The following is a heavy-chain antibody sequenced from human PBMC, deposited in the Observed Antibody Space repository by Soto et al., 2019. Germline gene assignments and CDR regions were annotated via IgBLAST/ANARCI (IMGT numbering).Heavy chain of an antibody. J-gene: IGHJ4*02. CDR1: GGSISSYY. V-gene: IGHV4-59*01. D-gene: IGHD1-7*01. CDR2: IYYSGST. Sequence: SETLSLTCTVSGGSISSYYWSWIRQPPGKGLEWIGYIYYSGSTNYNPSLKSRVTISVDTSKNRFSLKLSSVTAADTAAYYCGRGVNWNCLDYWGQGTLVTVSS. CDR3: GRGVNWNCLDY.